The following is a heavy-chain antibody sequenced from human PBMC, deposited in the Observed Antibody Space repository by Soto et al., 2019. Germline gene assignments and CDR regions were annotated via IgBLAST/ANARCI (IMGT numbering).Heavy chain of an antibody. V-gene: IGHV1-8*02. J-gene: IGHJ4*02. CDR3: ARLSQGY. CDR2: MNPNSGNT. CDR1: GGTFSSYA. Sequence: ASVKVSCKASGGTFSSYAISWVRQAPGQGLEWMGWMNPNSGNTGYAQKFQGRVTMTRNTSISTAYMELSSLRSEDTAVYYCARLSQGYWGQGTLVTVSS.